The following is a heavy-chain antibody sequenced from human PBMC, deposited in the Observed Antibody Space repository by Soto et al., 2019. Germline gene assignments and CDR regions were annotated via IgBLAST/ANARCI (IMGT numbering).Heavy chain of an antibody. V-gene: IGHV3-23*01. CDR1: GFTFSNYA. CDR3: AKGEDSFGFARFDY. J-gene: IGHJ4*02. CDR2: ISGSTGNT. Sequence: AGGSLRLSCAASGFTFSNYAMNWVRQAPGEGLEWVSGISGSTGNTYYADSAKGRFTISRDNSKNTVYLQIHSLRAEDTALYYCAKGEDSFGFARFDYWGQGNMVTVSS. D-gene: IGHD5-18*01.